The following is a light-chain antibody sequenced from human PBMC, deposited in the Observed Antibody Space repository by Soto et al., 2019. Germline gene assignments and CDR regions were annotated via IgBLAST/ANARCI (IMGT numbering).Light chain of an antibody. CDR1: QTVRNNY. Sequence: EFVLTQSPGTLSLSPGERATLSCRASQTVRNNYLAWYQQKPGQAPRLLIYDASSRATGIPDRFSGGGSGTDFTLTISRLEPEDFALYFCQQYGNSPFTFGQGTKLDIK. V-gene: IGKV3-20*01. J-gene: IGKJ2*01. CDR3: QQYGNSPFT. CDR2: DAS.